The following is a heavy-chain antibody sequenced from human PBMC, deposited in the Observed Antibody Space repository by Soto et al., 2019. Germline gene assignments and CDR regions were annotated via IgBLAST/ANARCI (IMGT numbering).Heavy chain of an antibody. J-gene: IGHJ4*02. CDR2: IHYSGTT. D-gene: IGHD6-13*01. Sequence: PSETLSLTCTVSGGSMRNYFWTWIRQPPGKGLEWIGDIHYSGTTSYFPSFNPSLTRPVTTSEDTSKNQLTLKLLSVTTADTAVYFCAAGEASSRNLAPYYLDFWGQGTLVTVSS. V-gene: IGHV4-59*01. CDR3: AAGEASSRNLAPYYLDF. CDR1: GGSMRNYF.